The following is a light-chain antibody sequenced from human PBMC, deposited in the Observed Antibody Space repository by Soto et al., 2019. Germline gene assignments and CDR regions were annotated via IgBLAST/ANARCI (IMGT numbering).Light chain of an antibody. CDR3: QQRKT. CDR2: DAS. Sequence: EIVLTQSPATLSCSPGERATLSCRASQSVSSYLAWYQQKPGQAPRLLIYDASNRATGIPARFSGSGSGTDFTLTISSLELEDFAVYYCQQRKTFGQGTKVDIK. CDR1: QSVSSY. V-gene: IGKV3-11*01. J-gene: IGKJ1*01.